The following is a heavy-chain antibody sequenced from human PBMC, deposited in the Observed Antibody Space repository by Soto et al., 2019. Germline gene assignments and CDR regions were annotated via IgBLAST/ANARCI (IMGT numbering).Heavy chain of an antibody. CDR2: IYYSGST. CDR1: GGPISSYY. D-gene: IGHD6-19*01. CDR3: AGGSSGWPPRVDY. J-gene: IGHJ4*02. V-gene: IGHV4-59*01. Sequence: QVQLQESGPGLVKPSETLSLNCTVSGGPISSYYWSWIRQSPGKGLEWIGYIYYSGSTNYNPSLEKRGALSVDTPKNQFSLELSSVTAADTAVYYCAGGSSGWPPRVDYWGQGTLVTVSA.